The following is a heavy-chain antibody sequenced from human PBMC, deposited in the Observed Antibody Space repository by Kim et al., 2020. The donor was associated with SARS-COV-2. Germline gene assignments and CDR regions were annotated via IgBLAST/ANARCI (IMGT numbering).Heavy chain of an antibody. J-gene: IGHJ6*02. D-gene: IGHD3-10*01. Sequence: GGSLRLSCAASGFTFDDYAMHWVRQAPGKGLEWVSGISWNSGSIGYADSVKGRFTISRDNAKNSLYLQMNSLRAEDTALYYCAKGVWFGELLDYYGMDVWGPGTTVTVSS. CDR3: AKGVWFGELLDYYGMDV. CDR1: GFTFDDYA. V-gene: IGHV3-9*01. CDR2: ISWNSGSI.